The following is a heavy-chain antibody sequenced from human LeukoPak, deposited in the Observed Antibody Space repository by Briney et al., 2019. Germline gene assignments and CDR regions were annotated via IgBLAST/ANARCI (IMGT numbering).Heavy chain of an antibody. CDR2: INHSGST. Sequence: SETLSLTCAVYGGSFSGYNWSWIRQPPGKGLEWIGEINHSGSTTYNPSLKSRVTISVDTSKNHFALKLSSVTPADTAVYYCARKNPPFWSPRGDNWFDPWGQETLVTVSS. V-gene: IGHV4-34*01. D-gene: IGHD3-3*01. CDR3: ARKNPPFWSPRGDNWFDP. CDR1: GGSFSGYN. J-gene: IGHJ5*02.